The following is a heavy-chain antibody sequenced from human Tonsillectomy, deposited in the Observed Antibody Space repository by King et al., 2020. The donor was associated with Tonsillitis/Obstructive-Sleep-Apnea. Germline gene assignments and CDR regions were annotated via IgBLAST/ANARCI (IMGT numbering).Heavy chain of an antibody. J-gene: IGHJ4*02. D-gene: IGHD6-13*01. CDR2: IYYSGST. Sequence: QLQESGPGLVKPSETLSLTCTVSGGSISSSSYYWGWIRQPPGKGLEWIGTIYYSGSTYYNPSLKSRVTLSVDTSKNQFSLKLSSVTAADTTVYYCARQTQSISWYQTPGPTFFDYWGQGTPVTVAS. V-gene: IGHV4-39*01. CDR1: GGSISSSSYY. CDR3: ARQTQSISWYQTPGPTFFDY.